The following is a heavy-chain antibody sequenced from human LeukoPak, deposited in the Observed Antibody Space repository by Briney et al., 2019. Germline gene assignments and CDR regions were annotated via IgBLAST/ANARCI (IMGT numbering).Heavy chain of an antibody. CDR3: ARRNEYCSSTSCYRIHAFDI. CDR2: IYPGDSDT. V-gene: IGHV5-51*01. D-gene: IGHD2-2*02. CDR1: GYSFTSYW. J-gene: IGHJ3*02. Sequence: GESLKISCKGSGYSFTSYWIGWVRQMPGKGLEWTGIIYPGDSDTRYSPSFQGQVTISADKSISTAYLQWSSLKASDTAMYYCARRNEYCSSTSCYRIHAFDIWGQGTMVTVSS.